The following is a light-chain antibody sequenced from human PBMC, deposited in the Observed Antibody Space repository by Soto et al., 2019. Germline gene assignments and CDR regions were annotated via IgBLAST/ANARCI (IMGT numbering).Light chain of an antibody. V-gene: IGLV2-14*01. Sequence: QSALTQPASVSGSPGQSITISCTGTSSDVGGYNYVSWYQQHPGKAPKLMIYDVSNRPSGVSNRFSGSKSGNTASLTISGHQAEDEADYYCSSYTSSSPRVVFGGGTKLTVL. CDR1: SSDVGGYNY. CDR3: SSYTSSSPRVV. J-gene: IGLJ2*01. CDR2: DVS.